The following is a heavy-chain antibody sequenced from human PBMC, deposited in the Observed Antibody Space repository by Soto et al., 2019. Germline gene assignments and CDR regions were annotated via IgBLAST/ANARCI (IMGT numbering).Heavy chain of an antibody. D-gene: IGHD3-9*01. Sequence: GESLKISCKGSGYSFTSYWIGWVRQMPGKGLEWMGIIYPGDSDTRYSPSFQGQVTISADKSISTAYLQWSSLKASDTAMYYCAAGGPTTHYDKQDYYYGMDVWGQGTTVTVSS. CDR1: GYSFTSYW. V-gene: IGHV5-51*01. J-gene: IGHJ6*02. CDR2: IYPGDSDT. CDR3: AAGGPTTHYDKQDYYYGMDV.